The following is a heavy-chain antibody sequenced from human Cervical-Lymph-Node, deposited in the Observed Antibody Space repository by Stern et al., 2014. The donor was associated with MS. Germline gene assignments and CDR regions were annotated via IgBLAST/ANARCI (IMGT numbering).Heavy chain of an antibody. J-gene: IGHJ4*02. CDR3: ARGGLLNTYYFDY. V-gene: IGHV3-33*08. CDR1: GFTFSSYV. CDR2: NRYDGSNE. D-gene: IGHD3-16*01. Sequence: VQLEESGGDVVQPGRSLRLSCAASGFTFSSYVMHWVRHAPGKGLEWVSVNRYDGSNEDYANSVMGRFTIYSNNSKNTQSMSMNSQRAEETAVYYCARGGLLNTYYFDYWGQGTLVTVSS.